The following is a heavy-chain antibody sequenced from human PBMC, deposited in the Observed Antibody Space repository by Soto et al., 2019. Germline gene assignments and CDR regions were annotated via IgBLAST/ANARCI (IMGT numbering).Heavy chain of an antibody. CDR2: IDHSGST. D-gene: IGHD6-19*01. Sequence: QVQLQQWGAGLLKPSETLSLTCAVYGGSFSDYYWSWIRHPPGKGLEWIGEIDHSGSTNYNPSLKSRVIISIDPCKNQFSLKLSSVTAADTAVYHCARSVAGNDYWGQGTLVTVSS. V-gene: IGHV4-34*01. J-gene: IGHJ4*02. CDR3: ARSVAGNDY. CDR1: GGSFSDYY.